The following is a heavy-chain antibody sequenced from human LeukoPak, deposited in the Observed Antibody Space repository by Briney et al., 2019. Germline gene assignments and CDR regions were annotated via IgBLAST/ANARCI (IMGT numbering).Heavy chain of an antibody. J-gene: IGHJ6*03. Sequence: GGSLRLSCAASGFTFSSYSINWVRQAPGKGLEWVSSISSSSSYIYYADSVKGRFTISRDNAKNSLYLQMNSLRAEDTAVYYCARGPLVPAANSYYYYMDVWGKGTTVTVSS. CDR2: ISSSSSYI. V-gene: IGHV3-21*06. CDR1: GFTFSSYS. D-gene: IGHD2-2*01. CDR3: ARGPLVPAANSYYYYMDV.